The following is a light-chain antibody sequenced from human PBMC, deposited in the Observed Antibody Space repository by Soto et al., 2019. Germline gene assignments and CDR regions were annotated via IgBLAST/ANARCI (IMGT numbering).Light chain of an antibody. Sequence: EIVLTQSPATLSLSPGERDTLSCRASQSVSSYLAWYQQKPGQAPRLLIYDASNRATGIPARFSGSGSGTDFTLTIRSLEPEDFAVYYCQQRSNWPGTFGPGTKVDIK. CDR1: QSVSSY. V-gene: IGKV3-11*01. CDR3: QQRSNWPGT. J-gene: IGKJ3*01. CDR2: DAS.